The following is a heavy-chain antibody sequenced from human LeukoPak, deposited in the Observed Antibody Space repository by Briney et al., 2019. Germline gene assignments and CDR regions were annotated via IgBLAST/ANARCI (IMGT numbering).Heavy chain of an antibody. V-gene: IGHV4-59*11. D-gene: IGHD4-17*01. CDR1: DDSFSSHY. Sequence: PSETLSLTCTVSDDSFSSHYWTWIRQPPGNGLEWIGYISYIGITNYNPSLTSRVNISVDTSKNQFSLKVSSVTAADTAVYYCARDPTTVTQGFDIWGQGTLVTVSS. CDR3: ARDPTTVTQGFDI. CDR2: ISYIGIT. J-gene: IGHJ3*02.